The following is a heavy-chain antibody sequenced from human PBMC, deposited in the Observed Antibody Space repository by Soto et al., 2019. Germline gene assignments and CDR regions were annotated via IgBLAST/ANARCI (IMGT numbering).Heavy chain of an antibody. D-gene: IGHD5-18*01. V-gene: IGHV4-30-4*01. CDR3: ASNSYGDTFYDY. CDR2: NYDSGST. J-gene: IGHJ4*02. Sequence: QVQLQESGPGLVKPSQTLSLTCTVSGGSISSGDYYWSWLRQPPGKGLEWIGYNYDSGSTYYNTYFKGRVTISVDTSKNQFSLKLSSLTAADTAVYYCASNSYGDTFYDYWGQGTLVTVSS. CDR1: GGSISSGDYY.